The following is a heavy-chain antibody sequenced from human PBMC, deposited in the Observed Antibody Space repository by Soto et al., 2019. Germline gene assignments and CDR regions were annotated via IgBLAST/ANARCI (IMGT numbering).Heavy chain of an antibody. D-gene: IGHD6-13*01. CDR2: INPNSGGT. V-gene: IGHV1-2*02. Sequence: ASVKVSCKASGYTFTGYYMHWVRQAPGQGLEWMGWINPNSGGTNYAQKFQGRVTMTRDTSISTAYMELSRLRSDDTAVYYCARDRTGVAAAGSEYYYYYYGMDVWGQGTRSPSP. CDR1: GYTFTGYY. J-gene: IGHJ6*02. CDR3: ARDRTGVAAAGSEYYYYYYGMDV.